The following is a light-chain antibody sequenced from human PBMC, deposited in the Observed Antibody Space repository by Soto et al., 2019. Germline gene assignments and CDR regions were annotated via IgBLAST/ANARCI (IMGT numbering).Light chain of an antibody. CDR2: AAS. J-gene: IGKJ1*01. V-gene: IGKV1-39*01. CDR1: QTISSY. CDR3: QQSFNLPRT. Sequence: DIQLTQSPSSLSASVGDRVTITCRASQTISSYLNWYQQKPGKAPKLLIYAASCLQSGVPSRFSGSGSGADFTLTISSLQPEDFATYYCQQSFNLPRTFGQGTKVDIK.